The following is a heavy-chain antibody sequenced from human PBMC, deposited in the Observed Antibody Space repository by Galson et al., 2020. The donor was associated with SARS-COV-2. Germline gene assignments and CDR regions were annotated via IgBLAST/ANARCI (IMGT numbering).Heavy chain of an antibody. CDR3: ARGPYCSSTSCYAHYYYGMDV. CDR2: ISSSGSTI. D-gene: IGHD2-2*01. J-gene: IGHJ6*02. Sequence: GGSLRLSCAASGFTFSSYEMNWVRQAPGKGLEWVSYISSSGSTIYYADSVKGRFTISRDNAKNSLYLQMNSLRAEDTAVYYCARGPYCSSTSCYAHYYYGMDVWGQGTTVTVSS. CDR1: GFTFSSYE. V-gene: IGHV3-48*03.